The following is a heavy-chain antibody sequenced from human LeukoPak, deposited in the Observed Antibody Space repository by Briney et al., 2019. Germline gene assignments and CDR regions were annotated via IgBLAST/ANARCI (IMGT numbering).Heavy chain of an antibody. D-gene: IGHD3-10*01. Sequence: ASVKVSCKASGYIFTSYDINWVRQATGQGLEWMGWMNPNSGHTGYAQKFQGRVTMTRNTSISTAYMELSSLRSEDTAVYYCARGTNLYGSGSYYNGWNWFDPWGQGTLVTVSS. J-gene: IGHJ5*02. V-gene: IGHV1-8*01. CDR2: MNPNSGHT. CDR1: GYIFTSYD. CDR3: ARGTNLYGSGSYYNGWNWFDP.